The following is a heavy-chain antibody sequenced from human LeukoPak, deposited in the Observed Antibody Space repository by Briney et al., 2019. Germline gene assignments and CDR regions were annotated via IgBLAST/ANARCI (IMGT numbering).Heavy chain of an antibody. CDR1: GFTFSEAW. J-gene: IGHJ4*02. CDR2: TKGRIDGGTT. Sequence: PGGSLRLSCTASGFTFSEAWMTWVRQAPGKGLEWIGRTKGRIDGGTTDYTTSVKGRFSISRDDSKNTLYLQMNSLKTEDTALYYCATALDCAGYWGYCLDHWGQGTLVTVSS. CDR3: ATALDCAGYWGYCLDH. V-gene: IGHV3-15*01. D-gene: IGHD2-2*03.